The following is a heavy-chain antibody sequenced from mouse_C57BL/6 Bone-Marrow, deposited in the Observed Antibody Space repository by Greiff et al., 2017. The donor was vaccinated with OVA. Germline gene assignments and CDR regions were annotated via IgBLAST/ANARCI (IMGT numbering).Heavy chain of an antibody. CDR1: GFTFSDYG. Sequence: VQLKESGGGLVQPGGSLKLSCAASGFTFSDYGMAWVRQAPRKGPEWVAFISNLAYSIYYADTVTGRFTISRENAKNTLYLEMSSLRSEDTAMYYCARQGGISRGFAYWGQGTLVTVSA. CDR2: ISNLAYSI. J-gene: IGHJ3*01. CDR3: ARQGGISRGFAY. V-gene: IGHV5-15*01.